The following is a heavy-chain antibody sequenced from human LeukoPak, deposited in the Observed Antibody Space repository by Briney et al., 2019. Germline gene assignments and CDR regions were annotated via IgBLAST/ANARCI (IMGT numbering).Heavy chain of an antibody. V-gene: IGHV3-30*04. CDR3: ARGGHLGDTNRFDF. Sequence: GGSLRLSCAASGLTFASYAMHWVRQPPGKGLEWVTLLAYDGTNKQYADSVKGRFTISRDNSQNTVDLQMDSLRAEDTAVYYCARGGHLGDTNRFDFWGQGILVTVSS. D-gene: IGHD1-14*01. CDR1: GLTFASYA. J-gene: IGHJ4*02. CDR2: LAYDGTNK.